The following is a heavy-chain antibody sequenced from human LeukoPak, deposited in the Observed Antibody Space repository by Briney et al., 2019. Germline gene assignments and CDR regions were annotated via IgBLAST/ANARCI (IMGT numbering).Heavy chain of an antibody. Sequence: PGRSLRLSCAASGFTFSSFGMHWVRQAPGKGLEWVAVISFDGDNKYYADSVKGRFTISRDNSKSTLSLQMNSLRAEDTAVYYCAKDKSTSCPECGFDPWGQGTLVTVSS. CDR2: ISFDGDNK. V-gene: IGHV3-30*18. J-gene: IGHJ5*02. D-gene: IGHD2-2*01. CDR3: AKDKSTSCPECGFDP. CDR1: GFTFSSFG.